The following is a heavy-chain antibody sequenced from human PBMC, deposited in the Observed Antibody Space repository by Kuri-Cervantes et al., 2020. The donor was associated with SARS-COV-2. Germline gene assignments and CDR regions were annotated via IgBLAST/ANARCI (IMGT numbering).Heavy chain of an antibody. CDR1: GFTDNYYW. CDR3: ARDRSSNWFSTRVAFDI. Sequence: GGSLRLSCAASGFTDNYYWMTWVRQAPGGGLEWVANVKQDGSETYYVESVRGRFTISRDNAKNSLYLQMNSLRADDTAVYYCARDRSSNWFSTRVAFDIWGQGTMVTVSS. CDR2: VKQDGSET. J-gene: IGHJ3*02. V-gene: IGHV3-7*03. D-gene: IGHD6-13*01.